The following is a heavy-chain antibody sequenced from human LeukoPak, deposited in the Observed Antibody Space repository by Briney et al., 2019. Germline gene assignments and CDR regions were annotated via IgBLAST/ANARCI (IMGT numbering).Heavy chain of an antibody. Sequence: ASVTVSCKASGGTFSSYAIGWVRQAPGQGLEWMGGIIPIFGTANYAQKFQGRVTITADESTSTAYMELSSLRSEDTAVFYCARSTRIEYSSGWYLEGTLYYFDYWGQGTLVTVSS. CDR2: IIPIFGTA. D-gene: IGHD6-19*01. J-gene: IGHJ4*02. CDR3: ARSTRIEYSSGWYLEGTLYYFDY. V-gene: IGHV1-69*13. CDR1: GGTFSSYA.